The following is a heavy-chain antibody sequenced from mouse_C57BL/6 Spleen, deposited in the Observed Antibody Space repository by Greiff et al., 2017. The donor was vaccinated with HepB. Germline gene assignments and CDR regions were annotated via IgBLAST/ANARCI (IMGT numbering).Heavy chain of an antibody. CDR2: IDPEDGET. Sequence: VQLKESGAELVKPGASVKLSCTASGFNIKDYYMHWVKQRTEQGLEWIGRIDPEDGETKYAPKFQGKATITADTSSNTAYLQLSSLTSEDTAVYYCAPHYYGSTYYFDYWGQGTTLTVSS. J-gene: IGHJ2*01. D-gene: IGHD1-1*01. V-gene: IGHV14-2*01. CDR3: APHYYGSTYYFDY. CDR1: GFNIKDYY.